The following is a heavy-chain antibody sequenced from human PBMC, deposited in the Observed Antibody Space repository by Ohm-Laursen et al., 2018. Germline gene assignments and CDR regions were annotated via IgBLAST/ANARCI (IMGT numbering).Heavy chain of an antibody. CDR3: VRGLYGLDV. J-gene: IGHJ6*02. CDR2: ISWNSGSI. V-gene: IGHV3-11*01. Sequence: GSLRLSCAASGFNFSEFYMSWIRQAPGKGLEWVSGISWNSGSIGYADSVKGRFTISRDNGKNSLYLQMNSLRAEDTAVYYCVRGLYGLDVWGQGTTVTVSS. CDR1: GFNFSEFY.